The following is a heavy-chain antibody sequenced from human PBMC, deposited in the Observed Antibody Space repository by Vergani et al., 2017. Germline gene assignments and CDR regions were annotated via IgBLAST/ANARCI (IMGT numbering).Heavy chain of an antibody. J-gene: IGHJ3*02. CDR1: GYTFSSYS. CDR2: IRGYTGYT. Sequence: QAQLLQSGDEVRKPGASVKVSCKASGYTFSSYSICWVRQAPGQGLEWLGWIRGYTGYTKYAPKLQGRLTMTDETSTTTAFMELRSLRSDDTAMYHCVRVSRRGAPRDALDIWGQGTMVAFSS. CDR3: VRVSRRGAPRDALDI. V-gene: IGHV1-18*01. D-gene: IGHD4/OR15-4a*01.